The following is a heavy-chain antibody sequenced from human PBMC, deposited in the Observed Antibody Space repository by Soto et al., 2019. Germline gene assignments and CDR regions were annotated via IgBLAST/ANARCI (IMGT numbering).Heavy chain of an antibody. V-gene: IGHV3-7*05. J-gene: IGHJ4*02. CDR1: GFTFSNHW. D-gene: IGHD6-19*01. CDR2: VKQDGSEI. Sequence: PGGSLRRSCAASGFTFSNHWMTWVRQAPGKGLEWVASVKQDGSEIYYGDSVKGRFTISRDNAKNSLFLQLNSLRAEDTAMYYCARDPGISSGWYYFDYWGQGTLVTVSS. CDR3: ARDPGISSGWYYFDY.